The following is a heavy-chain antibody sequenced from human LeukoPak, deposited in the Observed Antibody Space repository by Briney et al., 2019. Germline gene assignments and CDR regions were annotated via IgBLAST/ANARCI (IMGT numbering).Heavy chain of an antibody. Sequence: GGSLRLSCAASGFTFSSYGMSWVRQAPGKGLEWVSAISGSGGSTYYADSVKGRFTISRDNSKNTLYLQMNSLRAEDTAVYYCAKSMAESPTRGGACDYWGQGTLVTVSS. D-gene: IGHD1-26*01. CDR1: GFTFSSYG. V-gene: IGHV3-23*01. J-gene: IGHJ4*02. CDR2: ISGSGGST. CDR3: AKSMAESPTRGGACDY.